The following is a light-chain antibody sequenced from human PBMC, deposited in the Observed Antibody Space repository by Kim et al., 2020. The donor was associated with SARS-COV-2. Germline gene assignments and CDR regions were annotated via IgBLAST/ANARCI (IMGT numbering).Light chain of an antibody. CDR1: QSVSTS. V-gene: IGKV3-11*01. CDR2: DAS. CDR3: QQRTTWPLT. Sequence: EIVLTQSPATLSLSPGERVTLSCRASQSVSTSLAWYQQKPGQSPRLFIYDASNMATGIPARFSGSGSGTDFTLTISSLEPEDFAVYYCQQRTTWPLTFGQGTRLEIK. J-gene: IGKJ5*01.